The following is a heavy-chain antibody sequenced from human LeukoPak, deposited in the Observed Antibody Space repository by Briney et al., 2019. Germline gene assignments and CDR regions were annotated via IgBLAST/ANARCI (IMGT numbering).Heavy chain of an antibody. J-gene: IGHJ4*02. CDR2: INPSGGST. Sequence: ASVKVSCKTSGYTFTCYYIHWVRQAPGQGLEWMGLINPSGGSTSYAQKFQGRVTITADESTSTAYMELSSLRSEDTAVYYCARDGLPYYYDSSGYGPSAGVFGFDYWGQGTLVTVSS. D-gene: IGHD3-22*01. V-gene: IGHV1-46*01. CDR1: GYTFTCYY. CDR3: ARDGLPYYYDSSGYGPSAGVFGFDY.